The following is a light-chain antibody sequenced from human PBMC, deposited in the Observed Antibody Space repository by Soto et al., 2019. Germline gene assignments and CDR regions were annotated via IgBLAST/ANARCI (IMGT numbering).Light chain of an antibody. CDR3: QQYNIWPPWT. CDR1: QSVGSD. Sequence: EIVMTQSPATLSVSPGERATLSCRASQSVGSDLSWYQQKPGQAPSLLIYGASTRATAIPSRFSGSGSGTEFTITINSLQSADFAVYYCQQYNIWPPWTFGQGTMVHIK. CDR2: GAS. V-gene: IGKV3-15*01. J-gene: IGKJ1*01.